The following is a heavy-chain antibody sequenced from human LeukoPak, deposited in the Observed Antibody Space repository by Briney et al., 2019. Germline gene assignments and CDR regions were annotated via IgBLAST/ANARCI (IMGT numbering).Heavy chain of an antibody. J-gene: IGHJ4*02. Sequence: GRSLRLSCAASGFTFSSYAMHWVRQAPGKGLEWVAVISYDGSNKYYADSVKGRFTISRDNSKNTLYLQMNSLRAEDTAVYYCARTEPRGDYFDYWGQGTLVTVSS. CDR2: ISYDGSNK. D-gene: IGHD1-14*01. CDR3: ARTEPRGDYFDY. V-gene: IGHV3-30-3*01. CDR1: GFTFSSYA.